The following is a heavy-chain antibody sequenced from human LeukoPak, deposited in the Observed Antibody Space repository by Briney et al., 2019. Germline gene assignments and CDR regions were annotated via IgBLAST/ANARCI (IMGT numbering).Heavy chain of an antibody. CDR1: GYTFTTYA. CDR2: INCGNGRT. V-gene: IGHV1-3*01. D-gene: IGHD2-2*01. CDR3: TRDNGYQLIWW. Sequence: ASVKVSCKTSGYTFTTYAIHWVRQAPGQGLEWMGWINCGNGRTKYSQKLHDRVTITRDTSASTAYMELSSLRSEDTAVYYCTRDNGYQLIWWWGQGTLVTSPQ. J-gene: IGHJ4*02.